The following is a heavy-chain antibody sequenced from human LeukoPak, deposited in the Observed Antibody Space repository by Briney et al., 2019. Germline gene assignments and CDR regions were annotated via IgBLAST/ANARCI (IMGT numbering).Heavy chain of an antibody. CDR2: INPIFGTA. Sequence: SVKVSCKASGGTFSSYAISWVRQAPGQGLEWMGGINPIFGTANYAQKFQGRVTITTDESTSTAYMELSSLRSEDTAAYYCARGDGYNFLYFDYWGQGTLVTVSS. V-gene: IGHV1-69*05. CDR1: GGTFSSYA. CDR3: ARGDGYNFLYFDY. J-gene: IGHJ4*02. D-gene: IGHD5-24*01.